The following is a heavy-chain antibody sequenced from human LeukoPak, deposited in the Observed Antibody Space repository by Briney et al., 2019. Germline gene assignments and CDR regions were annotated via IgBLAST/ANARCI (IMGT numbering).Heavy chain of an antibody. CDR2: ISSSSSYK. CDR1: GFTFSSYS. CDR3: ARDGGYGMDV. J-gene: IGHJ6*04. D-gene: IGHD3-16*01. Sequence: GGSLRLSCAASGFTFSSYSMNWVRQAPGKGLEWVSSISSSSSYKYYADSVKGRFTISRDNAKNSLDLQMNSLRAEDTAVYYCARDGGYGMDVWGKGTTVTVSS. V-gene: IGHV3-21*01.